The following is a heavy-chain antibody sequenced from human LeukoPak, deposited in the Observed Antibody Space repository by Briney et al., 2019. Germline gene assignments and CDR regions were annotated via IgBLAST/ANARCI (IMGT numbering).Heavy chain of an antibody. CDR2: ITSSSSTI. Sequence: PGGSLRLSCAASGFTFSSYNMNWVRRAPGKGLEWVSYITSSSSTIYYADSVKGRFTISRDNDKNSLYLQMNSLRAEDTAEYYCARRCSSASCYDYWGQGTLVTVSS. CDR1: GFTFSSYN. V-gene: IGHV3-48*01. CDR3: ARRCSSASCYDY. J-gene: IGHJ4*02. D-gene: IGHD2-2*01.